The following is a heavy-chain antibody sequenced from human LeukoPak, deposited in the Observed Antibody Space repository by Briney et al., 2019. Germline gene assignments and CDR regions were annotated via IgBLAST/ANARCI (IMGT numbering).Heavy chain of an antibody. V-gene: IGHV1-69*02. Sequence: SVKVSCKASGGTFSSYTISWVRQAPGQGLELMGRIIPILGIANYAQKFQGRVTITADKSTSTAYMELSSLRSEDTAVYYCARVLYSGSYYGAFDIWGQGTMVTVSS. CDR2: IIPILGIA. D-gene: IGHD1-26*01. CDR1: GGTFSSYT. CDR3: ARVLYSGSYYGAFDI. J-gene: IGHJ3*02.